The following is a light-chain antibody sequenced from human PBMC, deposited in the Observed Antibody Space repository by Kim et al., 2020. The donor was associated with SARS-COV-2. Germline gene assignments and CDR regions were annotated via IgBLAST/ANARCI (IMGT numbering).Light chain of an antibody. V-gene: IGLV2-18*02. J-gene: IGLJ3*02. CDR1: SSDVGSYDR. CDR3: ASYTSSSTWV. CDR2: EVN. Sequence: GHAGTISCTGTSSDVGSYDRVSWDQQHPGTAPKLMIYEVNKRPSGVPDRFSGSKSGNTASLTISGLQAEDEADYYCASYTSSSTWVFGGGTQLTVL.